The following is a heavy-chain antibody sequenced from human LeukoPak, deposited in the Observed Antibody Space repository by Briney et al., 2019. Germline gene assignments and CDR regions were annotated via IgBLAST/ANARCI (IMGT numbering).Heavy chain of an antibody. Sequence: SETLSLTCAVSGGSISSGGYSWSWIRQPPGKGLEWIGYIYHSGSTYYNPSLKSRVAISVDRSKNQFSLKLSSVTAADTAVYYCARESSGWGAFDIWGQGTMVTVSS. D-gene: IGHD6-19*01. CDR2: IYHSGST. CDR1: GGSISSGGYS. CDR3: ARESSGWGAFDI. J-gene: IGHJ3*02. V-gene: IGHV4-30-2*01.